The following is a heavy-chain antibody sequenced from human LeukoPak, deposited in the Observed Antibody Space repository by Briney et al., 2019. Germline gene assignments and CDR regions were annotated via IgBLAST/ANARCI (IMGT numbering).Heavy chain of an antibody. CDR3: ARVTTVLAFDI. V-gene: IGHV4-30-4*01. D-gene: IGHD1-1*01. CDR1: GGSISSGDYY. Sequence: SETLSLTCTVSGGSISSGDYYWSWIRQPPGKGLEWIGYIYYSGSTYYNPSLKSRVTISVDTSKNQFSLKLSSVTAADTAVYYYARVTTVLAFDIWGQGTMVTVSS. CDR2: IYYSGST. J-gene: IGHJ3*02.